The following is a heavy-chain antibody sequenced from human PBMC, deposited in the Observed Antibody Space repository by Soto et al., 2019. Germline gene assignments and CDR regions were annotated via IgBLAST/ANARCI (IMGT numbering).Heavy chain of an antibody. CDR2: INAGIGNT. V-gene: IGHV1-3*05. CDR3: ARDRGGFDY. J-gene: IGHJ4*02. Sequence: QVQLVQSGAEEKKPGASVKVSCKASGYTFTSYAMHWVRQAPGQRLEWMGWINAGIGNTKYSQKFQGRVTITRDTSASTADMELSSMRSEDTAVYYCARDRGGFDYWGQGTLVTVSS. CDR1: GYTFTSYA. D-gene: IGHD3-10*01.